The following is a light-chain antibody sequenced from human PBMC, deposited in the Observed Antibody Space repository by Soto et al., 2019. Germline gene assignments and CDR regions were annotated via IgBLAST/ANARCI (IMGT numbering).Light chain of an antibody. V-gene: IGLV2-11*01. CDR3: CSFAGNYIYV. CDR2: DVS. CDR1: SSDVGGYSY. J-gene: IGLJ1*01. Sequence: QSVLTQPRSVSGSPGQSVTISCTGTSSDVGGYSYVSWYLQHPGKAPKVMIYDVSKRPSGVPDRFSGSKSGNTASLTISGLQSEDEADYYCCSFAGNYIYVFGTGTKVTVL.